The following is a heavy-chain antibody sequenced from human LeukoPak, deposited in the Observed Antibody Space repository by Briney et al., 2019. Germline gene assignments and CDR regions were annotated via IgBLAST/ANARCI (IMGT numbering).Heavy chain of an antibody. J-gene: IGHJ5*02. CDR3: VREGVGWFDP. V-gene: IGHV1-8*01. CDR1: GYTFTSYD. Sequence: ASVKVSCKASGYTFTSYDINWVRQATGQGLEGMGWMNPNSGNTGYAQKFQGRVTMTRNTSISTAYMELSGLRSEDTAVYYCVREGVGWFDPWGQGTLVTVFS. D-gene: IGHD2-15*01. CDR2: MNPNSGNT.